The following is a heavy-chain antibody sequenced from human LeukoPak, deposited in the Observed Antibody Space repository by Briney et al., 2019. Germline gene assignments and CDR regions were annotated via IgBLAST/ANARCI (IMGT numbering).Heavy chain of an antibody. CDR1: GGTFSSYA. J-gene: IGHJ6*03. CDR2: IIPIFGTA. V-gene: IGHV1-69*05. D-gene: IGHD6-6*01. CDR3: ARVQYSSSSFGYYYYYMDV. Sequence: ASVKVSCKSSGGTFSSYAISWLRQPPGQGLEWMGGIIPIFGTANYAQKFQGRVTITTDESTSTAYMELSSLRSEDTAVYYCARVQYSSSSFGYYYYYMDVWGKGTTVTVSS.